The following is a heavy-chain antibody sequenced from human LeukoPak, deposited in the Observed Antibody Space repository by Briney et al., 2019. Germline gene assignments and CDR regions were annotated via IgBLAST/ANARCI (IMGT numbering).Heavy chain of an antibody. CDR2: IYYSGST. CDR1: GGSISSSSYY. Sequence: SETLSLTCTVSGGSISSSSYYWGWIRQPPGKGLEWIGSIYYSGSTYYNPSLKSRVTISVDTSKNQFSLKLSSVTAADTAVYYCARDHGSGSYYKDKEEYYFDYWGQGTLVTVSS. D-gene: IGHD3-10*01. CDR3: ARDHGSGSYYKDKEEYYFDY. V-gene: IGHV4-39*07. J-gene: IGHJ4*02.